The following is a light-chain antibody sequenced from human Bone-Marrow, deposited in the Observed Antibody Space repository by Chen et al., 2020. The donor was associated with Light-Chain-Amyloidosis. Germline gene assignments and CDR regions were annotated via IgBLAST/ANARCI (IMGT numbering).Light chain of an antibody. CDR2: DAS. J-gene: IGKJ4*01. V-gene: IGKV3-11*01. CDR3: QQRVNWRT. Sequence: EIVLTQSPATLSLSPGARATLSCRASQSLSNYLTWYQQRPGQAPRLLIYDASKRATGIPARCSGSGSGTDFTLTNSSLEPEDVAVYYSQQRVNWRTFGGGTKVEFK. CDR1: QSLSNY.